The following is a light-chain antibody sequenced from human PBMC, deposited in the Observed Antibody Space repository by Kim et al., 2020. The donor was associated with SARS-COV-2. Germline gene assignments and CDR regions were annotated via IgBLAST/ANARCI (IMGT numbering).Light chain of an antibody. CDR3: NSRDSNANVV. V-gene: IGLV3-19*01. J-gene: IGLJ2*01. CDR1: SLRSYY. Sequence: SSELTQDPAVSVALGQTVRITCHGDSLRSYYATWYQQKPGQAPILVIYGKNNRPSGIPDRFSGSSSGNTASLTITGTQAGDEADYYRNSRDSNANVVFGG. CDR2: GKN.